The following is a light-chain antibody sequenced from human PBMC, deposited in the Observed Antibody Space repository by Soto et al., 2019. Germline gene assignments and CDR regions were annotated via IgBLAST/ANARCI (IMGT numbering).Light chain of an antibody. CDR2: GVS. J-gene: IGKJ5*01. V-gene: IGKV3-20*01. CDR3: QQYDNSPMT. Sequence: EFVLAQSPGTLSLSPGERATLSCRASQSVSRSYLAWYQQKPGQAPRLLIYGVSRRATGTPDRFSGSGSGTDFTLTISGLDPEDFAVYYCQQYDNSPMTFGQGTRLEI. CDR1: QSVSRSY.